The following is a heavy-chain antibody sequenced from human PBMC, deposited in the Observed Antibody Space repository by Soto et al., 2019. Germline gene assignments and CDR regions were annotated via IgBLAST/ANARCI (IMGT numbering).Heavy chain of an antibody. CDR2: INPSGGST. CDR3: AREKRRITIFGVVTPSNWFDP. CDR1: GYTFTSYD. Sequence: ASVKVSCKASGYTFTSYDMHWVLQAPAQEVGWIGIINPSGGSTSYAQKFQGRVTMTRDTSTSTVYMELSSLRSEDTAVYYCAREKRRITIFGVVTPSNWFDPWGQGTLVTVSS. D-gene: IGHD3-3*01. J-gene: IGHJ5*02. V-gene: IGHV1-46*01.